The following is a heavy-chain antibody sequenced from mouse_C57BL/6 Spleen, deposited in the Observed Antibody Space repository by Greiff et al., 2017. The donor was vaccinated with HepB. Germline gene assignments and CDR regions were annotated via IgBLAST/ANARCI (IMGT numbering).Heavy chain of an antibody. CDR1: GFTFSDYG. CDR2: ISSGSSTI. V-gene: IGHV5-17*01. Sequence: EVKLMESGGGLVKPGGSLKLSCAASGFTFSDYGMHWVRQAPEKGLEWVAYISSGSSTIYYADTVKGRFTISRDNAKNTLFLQMTSLRSEDTAMYYCARPPPSDYYGSSHWYFDVWGTGTTVTVSS. CDR3: ARPPPSDYYGSSHWYFDV. D-gene: IGHD1-1*01. J-gene: IGHJ1*03.